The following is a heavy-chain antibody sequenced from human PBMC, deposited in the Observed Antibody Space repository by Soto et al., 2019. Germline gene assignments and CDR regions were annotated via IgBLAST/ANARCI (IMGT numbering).Heavy chain of an antibody. Sequence: QVQLVESGGGVVQPERSLRLSCAVSGFTFSSYAMHWVRQAPDKGLEWVAVISYDGYNIFYADSVKGRFTISRVNSKNTLYLQMNSLRHDDTAVYYCAREAEGLDSWGQGALVTVSS. CDR3: AREAEGLDS. J-gene: IGHJ4*02. CDR1: GFTFSSYA. V-gene: IGHV3-30-3*01. CDR2: ISYDGYNI.